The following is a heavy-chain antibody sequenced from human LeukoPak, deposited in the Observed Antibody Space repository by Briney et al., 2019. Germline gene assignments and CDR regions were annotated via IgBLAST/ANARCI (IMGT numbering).Heavy chain of an antibody. Sequence: GGSLRLSCAASGFAFSGYSMNWVRQAPGKGLEWVSSISSSTSYIYYADSVKGRFTISRDNAKNPLYLQMNSLRAEDTAVYYCARSDYYGSGTPDYWGQGTLVTVSS. CDR3: ARSDYYGSGTPDY. D-gene: IGHD3-10*01. CDR2: ISSSTSYI. J-gene: IGHJ4*02. V-gene: IGHV3-21*01. CDR1: GFAFSGYS.